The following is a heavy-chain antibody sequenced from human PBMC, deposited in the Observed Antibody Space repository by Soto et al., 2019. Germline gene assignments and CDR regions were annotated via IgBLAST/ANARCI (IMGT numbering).Heavy chain of an antibody. J-gene: IGHJ6*02. V-gene: IGHV3-23*01. D-gene: IGHD6-19*01. CDR2: FTGSDSST. Sequence: EVQLLESGGGLVQPGGSLRLSCAASGFTVSSYAMRWVRQAPGKGLEWVSTFTGSDSSTYYAASVKGRFTISRDNSKNTLYLQMNSLTAEDAAVYYCAKAVAEVHYCYGMDVWGQGTTVTVSS. CDR1: GFTVSSYA. CDR3: AKAVAEVHYCYGMDV.